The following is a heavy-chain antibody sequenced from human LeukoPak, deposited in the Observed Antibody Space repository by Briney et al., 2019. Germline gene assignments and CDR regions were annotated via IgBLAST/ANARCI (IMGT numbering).Heavy chain of an antibody. D-gene: IGHD3-22*01. Sequence: SETLSLTCTVFGGSISSYYWSWIRQPPGKGLEWIGYIYYSGSTNYNPSLKSRVTISVDTPKNQFSLKLSSVTAADTAVYYCARDGRISGYYYYTDAFDIWGQGTMVTVSS. CDR1: GGSISSYY. CDR2: IYYSGST. V-gene: IGHV4-59*01. J-gene: IGHJ3*02. CDR3: ARDGRISGYYYYTDAFDI.